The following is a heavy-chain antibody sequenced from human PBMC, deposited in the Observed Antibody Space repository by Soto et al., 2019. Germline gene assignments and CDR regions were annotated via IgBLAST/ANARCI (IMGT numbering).Heavy chain of an antibody. Sequence: PSETLSLTCTVSGGSISSGDYYWSWIRQPPGKGLEWIGYIYYSGSTYYNPSLKSRVTISVDTSKNQFSLKLSSVTAADTAVYYCASSYDSSGRPKTWGQGTLVTVSS. V-gene: IGHV4-30-4*02. CDR2: IYYSGST. CDR3: ASSYDSSGRPKT. CDR1: GGSISSGDYY. J-gene: IGHJ5*02. D-gene: IGHD3-22*01.